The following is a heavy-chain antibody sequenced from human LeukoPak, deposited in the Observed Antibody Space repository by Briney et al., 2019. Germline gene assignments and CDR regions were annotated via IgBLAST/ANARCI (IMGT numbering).Heavy chain of an antibody. CDR3: ARGRLTFDY. Sequence: SETLSLTCAAYGGSFSGYYWSWIRQPPGKGLEWIGEINHSGSTNYNPSLKSRVTISVDTSKNQFSLKLSSVTAADTAVYYCARGRLTFDYWGQGTLVTVSS. D-gene: IGHD1-1*01. CDR1: GGSFSGYY. V-gene: IGHV4-34*01. J-gene: IGHJ4*02. CDR2: INHSGST.